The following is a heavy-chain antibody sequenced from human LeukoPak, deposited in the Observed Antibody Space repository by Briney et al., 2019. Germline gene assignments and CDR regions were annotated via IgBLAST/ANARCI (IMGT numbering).Heavy chain of an antibody. CDR1: GGSFSGYY. V-gene: IGHV4-34*01. CDR3: ASLPSYYYDNTHAYRDDY. Sequence: PSETLSLTCAVYGGSFSGYYWSWIRQPPGKGLEWIGEINHSGSTNYNPSLKSRVTISVDTSKNQFSLKLSSVTAADTAVYYCASLPSYYYDNTHAYRDDYWGQGTLVTVSS. D-gene: IGHD3-22*01. J-gene: IGHJ4*02. CDR2: INHSGST.